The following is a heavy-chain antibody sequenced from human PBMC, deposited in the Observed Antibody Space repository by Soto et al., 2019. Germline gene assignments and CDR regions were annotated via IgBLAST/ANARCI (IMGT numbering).Heavy chain of an antibody. CDR3: ARARGSGTQYPFDP. Sequence: QVQLQESGPGLVKPSETLSLACSVSGVSIFSDYWNWLRQSPGKGLEWIGYVHHSGATYYNPSLLSRVTMSVDTSKNQFALNLSSVTAADTAVYFCARARGSGTQYPFDPWGQGTLVTVSS. J-gene: IGHJ5*02. CDR2: VHHSGAT. CDR1: GVSIFSDY. V-gene: IGHV4-59*01. D-gene: IGHD3-10*01.